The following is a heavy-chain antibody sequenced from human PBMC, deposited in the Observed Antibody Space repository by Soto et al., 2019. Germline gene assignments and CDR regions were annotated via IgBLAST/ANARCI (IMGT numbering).Heavy chain of an antibody. CDR1: GYSFTSYH. Sequence: EVQLVQSGAEVKKPGESLKISCKGSGYSFTSYHIVWVRQMPGKGLEWMGIIYPGDSETRYSPSLQGQVTMSADKSTSTGYLRWSSLKASDTAMYYCARRSYCDGDCARRPYDYYGMDVWGQGTTVTVSS. J-gene: IGHJ6*02. V-gene: IGHV5-51*01. D-gene: IGHD2-21*02. CDR3: ARRSYCDGDCARRPYDYYGMDV. CDR2: IYPGDSET.